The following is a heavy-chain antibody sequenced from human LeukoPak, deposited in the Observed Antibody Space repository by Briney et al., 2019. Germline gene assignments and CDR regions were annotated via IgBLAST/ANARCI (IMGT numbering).Heavy chain of an antibody. CDR3: ARTRGNWFDP. D-gene: IGHD3-10*01. CDR2: IYYSGST. V-gene: IGHV4-39*01. Sequence: SETLSLTCTVSGGSISSSTYFWGWIRQPPGKGLEWIGSIYYSGSTYYNPSLKSRVTISVDTSKNQFSLKLSSVTAADTAVYYCARTRGNWFDPWGQGTLVTVSS. CDR1: GGSISSSTYF. J-gene: IGHJ5*02.